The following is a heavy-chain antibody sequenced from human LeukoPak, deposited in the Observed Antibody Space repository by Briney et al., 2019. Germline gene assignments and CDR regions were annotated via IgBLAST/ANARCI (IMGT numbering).Heavy chain of an antibody. Sequence: PGGSLRLSCAASGFTFDDYGMSWVRQAPGNWLELVSGINWNGGRTGYADSVKGRFTISRDNAKKSLYVQMNSLRAEDTALYYCAREYYGSGSYYNVGYWGQGTLVTVSS. D-gene: IGHD3-10*01. J-gene: IGHJ4*02. CDR1: GFTFDDYG. CDR2: INWNGGRT. V-gene: IGHV3-20*04. CDR3: AREYYGSGSYYNVGY.